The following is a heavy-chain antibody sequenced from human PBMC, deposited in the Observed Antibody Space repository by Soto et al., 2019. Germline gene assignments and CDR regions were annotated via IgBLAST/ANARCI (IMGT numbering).Heavy chain of an antibody. CDR1: EFTFSSYG. CDR2: ISYDGSNK. CDR3: AKVRHSSGWYQNWFDP. J-gene: IGHJ5*02. Sequence: QVQLAESGGGVVQPGRSLRLSCAASEFTFSSYGMHWVRQAPGKGLEWVAVISYDGSNKYYADSVKVRFTISRDNSENTLYRQMNRLRAEDTAVYYCAKVRHSSGWYQNWFDPWGQGTLVTVSS. V-gene: IGHV3-30*18. D-gene: IGHD6-19*01.